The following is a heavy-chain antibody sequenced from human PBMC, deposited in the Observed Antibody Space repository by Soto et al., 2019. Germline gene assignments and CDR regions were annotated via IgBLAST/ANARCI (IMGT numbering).Heavy chain of an antibody. CDR3: ARGSPPRDSSGLIPDRNYYGMDV. CDR1: GDSVSSNSAA. CDR2: TYYRSKWYN. J-gene: IGHJ6*02. D-gene: IGHD3-22*01. Sequence: SQTLSLTCAISGDSVSSNSAAWNWIRQSPSRGLEWLGRTYYRSKWYNDYAVSVKSRITINPDTSKNQFSLQLNSVTPEDTAVYYCARGSPPRDSSGLIPDRNYYGMDVWGQGTTVTVSS. V-gene: IGHV6-1*01.